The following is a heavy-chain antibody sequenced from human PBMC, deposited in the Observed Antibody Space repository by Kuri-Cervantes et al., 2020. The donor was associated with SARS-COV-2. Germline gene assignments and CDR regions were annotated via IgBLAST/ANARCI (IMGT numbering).Heavy chain of an antibody. Sequence: GGSLRLSCAASGFTFSSYGMHWVRQAPGKGLEWVAVIWYDGSNKYYADSVKGRFTISRDNSKNTLYLQMTSLRAEDTAVYYCARCAFTDYSNYYYYYYYGMDVWGQGTTVTVSS. D-gene: IGHD4-11*01. J-gene: IGHJ6*02. V-gene: IGHV3-33*01. CDR2: IWYDGSNK. CDR3: ARCAFTDYSNYYYYYYYGMDV. CDR1: GFTFSSYG.